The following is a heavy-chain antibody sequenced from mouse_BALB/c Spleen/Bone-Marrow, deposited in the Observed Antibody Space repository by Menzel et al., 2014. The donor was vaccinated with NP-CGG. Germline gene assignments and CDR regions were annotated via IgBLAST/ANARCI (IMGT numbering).Heavy chain of an antibody. CDR2: ISCYNGAT. CDR3: ARGGTMISTDAMDY. CDR1: GYSFTGYY. D-gene: IGHD2-4*01. Sequence: LVKTGASVKISCKASGYSFTGYYIHWVKQSHGKSPEWIGYISCYNGATRYNQKFKGKATFTVDTSSSTAHMQFNSLTSEDSAVYFCARGGTMISTDAMDYWGQGTSVTVSS. V-gene: IGHV1S34*01. J-gene: IGHJ4*01.